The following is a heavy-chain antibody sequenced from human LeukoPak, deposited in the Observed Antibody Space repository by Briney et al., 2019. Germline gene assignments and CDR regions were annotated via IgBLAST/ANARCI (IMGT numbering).Heavy chain of an antibody. CDR1: GGSISSSSYY. CDR3: SGGYDSFYFDY. CDR2: IYYSGST. J-gene: IGHJ4*02. V-gene: IGHV4-39*01. Sequence: SETLSLTCTVSGGSISSSSYYWGWIRQPPGKGLEWIGSIYYSGSTYYNPSLKSRVTISVDTSKNQFSLKLSSVTAADTAVYYCSGGYDSFYFDYWGQGTLVTVSS. D-gene: IGHD5-12*01.